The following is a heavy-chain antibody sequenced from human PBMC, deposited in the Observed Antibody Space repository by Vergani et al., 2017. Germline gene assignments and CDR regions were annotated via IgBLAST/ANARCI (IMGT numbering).Heavy chain of an antibody. Sequence: EVQLVQSGAEVKKPGESLKISCKGSGYRFTNYCIGWVRQMPGKGLEWMGIIYPGDSDTRYSPSFQGQVTISVDKSISTAYLQWSSLKASDTAMYYCASGGHGSENGGALQLWGQGTNITVSS. CDR1: GYRFTNYC. CDR2: IYPGDSDT. CDR3: ASGGHGSENGGALQL. V-gene: IGHV5-51*01. J-gene: IGHJ3*01. D-gene: IGHD3-10*01.